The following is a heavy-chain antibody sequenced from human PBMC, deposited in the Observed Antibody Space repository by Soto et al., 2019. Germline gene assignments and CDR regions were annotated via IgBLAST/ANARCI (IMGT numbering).Heavy chain of an antibody. Sequence: EVQLLESGGGLAQPGGSLRLSCAASGFTFSSYAMSWVRQAPGKGLEWVSSINVDDSTYYANSVKGRFTISRDNSKNTVNLHMNSLRADDTAVYYCAKNYSLDNWAQGTLVTVSS. CDR1: GFTFSSYA. V-gene: IGHV3-23*01. J-gene: IGHJ4*02. CDR3: AKNYSLDN. CDR2: INVDDST.